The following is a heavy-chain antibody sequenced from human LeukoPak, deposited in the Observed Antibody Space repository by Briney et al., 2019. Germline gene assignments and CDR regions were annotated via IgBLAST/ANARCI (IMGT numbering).Heavy chain of an antibody. D-gene: IGHD6-13*01. J-gene: IGHJ4*02. Sequence: GGSLRLSCAASGFTFSSYGMHWVRQAPGKGLVWVSRINSDGSDTSYTDSVKGRFTISRDNAKNTLYLQINSLRAEDTAVYYCARGVSPLNYYFDYWGQGTLVTVSS. CDR1: GFTFSSYG. CDR2: INSDGSDT. V-gene: IGHV3-74*01. CDR3: ARGVSPLNYYFDY.